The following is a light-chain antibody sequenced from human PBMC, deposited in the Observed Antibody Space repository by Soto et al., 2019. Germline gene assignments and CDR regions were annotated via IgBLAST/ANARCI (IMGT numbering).Light chain of an antibody. CDR2: QDS. V-gene: IGLV3-1*01. CDR3: QAWDSSTHYV. CDR1: KLEDKY. Sequence: SYELTQPPSVSVSPGQTASITCSGDKLEDKYACWYQQKPGQSPVLVIYQDSKRPSGIPERFSGSNSGNTATLTISGTQAMDEADYYCQAWDSSTHYVFGTGTKLTVL. J-gene: IGLJ1*01.